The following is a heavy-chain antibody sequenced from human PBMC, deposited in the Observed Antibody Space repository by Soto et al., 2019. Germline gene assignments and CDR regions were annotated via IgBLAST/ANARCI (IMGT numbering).Heavy chain of an antibody. J-gene: IGHJ6*02. V-gene: IGHV4-39*01. CDR2: IIYSGNS. CDR3: ASPSVGSYYYYGMDV. D-gene: IGHD3-10*01. CDR1: GTSISSYNS. Sequence: SETLSLTCNVSGTSISSYNSWGWFRQPPGKGLEWIGSIIYSGNSMYNPSLQGRLTLFVDTSKNQFSLKLSSVSAADTAVYYCASPSVGSYYYYGMDVWGQGTTVT.